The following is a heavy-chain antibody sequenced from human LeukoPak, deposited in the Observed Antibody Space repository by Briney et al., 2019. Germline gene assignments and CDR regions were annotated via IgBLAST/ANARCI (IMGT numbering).Heavy chain of an antibody. D-gene: IGHD1-26*01. CDR3: ARDDSVGDNAWWFDP. Sequence: ASVKVSCKASGCTFTSYYMHWVRQAPGQGLEWMGLINPTGGSTGYAQKFQGRVTMTRDMSTSTDYMELSSLRSEDTAIYYCARDDSVGDNAWWFDPWGQGTLVTVSS. CDR2: INPTGGST. V-gene: IGHV1-46*01. CDR1: GCTFTSYY. J-gene: IGHJ5*02.